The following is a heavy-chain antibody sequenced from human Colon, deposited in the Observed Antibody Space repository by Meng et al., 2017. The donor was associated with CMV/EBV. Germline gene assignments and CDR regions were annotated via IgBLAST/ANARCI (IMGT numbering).Heavy chain of an antibody. CDR1: GVPLSGYH. J-gene: IGHJ5*02. V-gene: IGHV4-34*01. Sequence: SETLSLTCAVSGVPLSGYHWSWIRQAPGKDLEWIGDINHNGITKYNPSLKSRLTISVDMSENQFSLRLSSVTAADTAVYYCAGQIWSGSLYNWFDPWGQGTLVTVSS. CDR3: AGQIWSGSLYNWFDP. D-gene: IGHD3-3*01. CDR2: INHNGIT.